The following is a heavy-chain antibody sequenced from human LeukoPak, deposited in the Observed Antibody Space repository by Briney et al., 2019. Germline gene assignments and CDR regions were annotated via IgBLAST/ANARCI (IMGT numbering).Heavy chain of an antibody. V-gene: IGHV1-46*01. Sequence: ASVKVSCKASGYTFTSYYMHWVRQAPGQGLEWMGIINPSGGSTSYAQKFQGRVTMTRDTSTSTVYMELSSLRSEDTAVYYCARAPRDYGDYVYFQHWGQGTLVTASS. CDR2: INPSGGST. CDR1: GYTFTSYY. CDR3: ARAPRDYGDYVYFQH. J-gene: IGHJ1*01. D-gene: IGHD4-17*01.